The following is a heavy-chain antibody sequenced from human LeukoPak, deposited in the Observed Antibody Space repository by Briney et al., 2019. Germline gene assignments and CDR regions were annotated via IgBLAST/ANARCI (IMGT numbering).Heavy chain of an antibody. Sequence: PSETLSLTCTVSGGSVSSGSYYWSWIRQPPGKGLEWIGYIYYSGSTNYNPSLKSRVTISVDTSKNQFSLKLSSVTAADTAVYYCARDSSGYPTVFDYWGQGTLVTVSS. CDR2: IYYSGST. J-gene: IGHJ4*02. D-gene: IGHD3-22*01. CDR1: GGSVSSGSYY. V-gene: IGHV4-61*01. CDR3: ARDSSGYPTVFDY.